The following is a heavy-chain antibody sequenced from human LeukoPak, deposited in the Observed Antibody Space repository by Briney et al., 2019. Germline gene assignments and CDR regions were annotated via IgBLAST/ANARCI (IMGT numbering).Heavy chain of an antibody. CDR1: GFTFSDYY. CDR3: ARASNTVTGTPTLAIDY. CDR2: IPSTSTYT. Sequence: PGGSLRLSCVASGFTFSDYYMSWIRQAPGKGLEWGSYIPSTSTYTSYADSVKGRFTISRDNAKNSLYLQMNSLRAEDTAVYYCARASNTVTGTPTLAIDYWGQGTLVSVSS. J-gene: IGHJ4*02. D-gene: IGHD4-11*01. V-gene: IGHV3-11*05.